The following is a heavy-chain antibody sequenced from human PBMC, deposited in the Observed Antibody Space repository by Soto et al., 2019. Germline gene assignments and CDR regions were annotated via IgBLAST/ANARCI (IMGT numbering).Heavy chain of an antibody. V-gene: IGHV1-69*06. J-gene: IGHJ4*02. CDR3: AIGLVYATTYFDY. CDR1: GDTFTTNS. CDR2: IIPVVGTT. Sequence: QVQLVQSGAEVKKPGSSVKVSCKASGDTFTTNSLNWVRQAPGQGLECMGGIIPVVGTTKYAQKYQDRVTITGDKSTNTAYMELRSLRSDDAAVYYCAIGLVYATTYFDYWCQGTPVTVSS. D-gene: IGHD2-8*01.